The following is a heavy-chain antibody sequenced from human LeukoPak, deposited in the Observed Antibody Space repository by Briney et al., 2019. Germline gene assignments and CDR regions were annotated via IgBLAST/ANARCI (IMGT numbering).Heavy chain of an antibody. D-gene: IGHD5-12*01. J-gene: IGHJ6*02. CDR2: ISGSGSST. CDR3: AKDEWAFRWLQLYGMDV. Sequence: PGGSLRLSCAASAFTFSSYAMNRVRQTPGKGLEWVSVISGSGSSTYYADSVKGRFTISRDNSKNTLYLQMSSLRAEDTALYYCAKDEWAFRWLQLYGMDVWGQGTTVTVSS. V-gene: IGHV3-23*01. CDR1: AFTFSSYA.